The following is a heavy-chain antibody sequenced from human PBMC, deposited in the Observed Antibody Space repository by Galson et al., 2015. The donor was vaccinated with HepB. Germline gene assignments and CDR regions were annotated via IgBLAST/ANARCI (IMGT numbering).Heavy chain of an antibody. CDR2: IYYSGST. CDR1: GGSISSSSYY. D-gene: IGHD6-19*01. J-gene: IGHJ4*02. CDR3: AREAQWLIRGIDY. V-gene: IGHV4-39*07. Sequence: ETLSLTCTVSGGSISSSSYYWGWIRQPPGKGLEWIGNIYYSGSTYYNPSLKSRVTISVDTSKNQFSLKLSSVTAADTAVYYCAREAQWLIRGIDYWGQGTLVTVSS.